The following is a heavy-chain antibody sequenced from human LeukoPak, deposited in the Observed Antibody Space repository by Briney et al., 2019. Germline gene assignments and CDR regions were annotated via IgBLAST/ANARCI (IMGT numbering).Heavy chain of an antibody. V-gene: IGHV3-30-3*01. Sequence: PGGSLRLSCVASGFTFNYYTVHWVRQAPGKGLEWVALISYDGSNTYYAASVKGRFTISRDNSKNTLYLQMNSLRAEDTAIYYCARGATNDFWSGYGRFDPWGQGTLVTVSS. J-gene: IGHJ5*02. CDR1: GFTFNYYT. CDR3: ARGATNDFWSGYGRFDP. CDR2: ISYDGSNT. D-gene: IGHD3-3*01.